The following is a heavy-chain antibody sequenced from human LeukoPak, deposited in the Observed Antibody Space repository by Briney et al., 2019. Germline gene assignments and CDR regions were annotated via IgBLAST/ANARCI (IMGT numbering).Heavy chain of an antibody. Sequence: GGSLRLSCSASGILLSTAWMTWVHQAPGKGLEWVGRIKSESESATTDYAAAVQGRFIISRDSSKNTLSLQMNSLKTEDTAVYYCTTGDWGLDYDMDVWAKGPRSPSP. V-gene: IGHV3-15*01. D-gene: IGHD7-27*01. J-gene: IGHJ6*02. CDR2: IKSESESATT. CDR3: TTGDWGLDYDMDV. CDR1: GILLSTAW.